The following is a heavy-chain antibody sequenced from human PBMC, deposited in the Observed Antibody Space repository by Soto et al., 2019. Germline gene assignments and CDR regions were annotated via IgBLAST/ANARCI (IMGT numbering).Heavy chain of an antibody. CDR3: ARLSNWNYNYYYYYGMDV. Sequence: GASVKVSCKASGYTFTSYDINWVRQATGQGLEWMGWMNPNSGNTGYAQKFQGRVTMTRNTSISTAYMELSSLRSEDTAVYYCARLSNWNYNYYYYYGMDVWGQGTTVTVSS. V-gene: IGHV1-8*01. D-gene: IGHD1-7*01. CDR2: MNPNSGNT. CDR1: GYTFTSYD. J-gene: IGHJ6*02.